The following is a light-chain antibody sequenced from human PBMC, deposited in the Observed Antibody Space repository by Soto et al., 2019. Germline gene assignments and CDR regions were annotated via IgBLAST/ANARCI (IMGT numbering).Light chain of an antibody. V-gene: IGKV1-9*01. CDR3: QQYNSYST. Sequence: DIQLTQSPSFLSASVGDRVTIACRASQDIKSYLAWYQQKPGKAPKLLIYPASTLQSGVPSRFSGSGSGTEFTLTISSLQPDDFATYYCQQYNSYSTFGQGTKVDI. CDR1: QDIKSY. J-gene: IGKJ1*01. CDR2: PAS.